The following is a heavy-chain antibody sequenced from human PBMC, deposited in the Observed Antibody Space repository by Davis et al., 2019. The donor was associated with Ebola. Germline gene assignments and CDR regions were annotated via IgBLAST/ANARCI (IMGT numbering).Heavy chain of an antibody. D-gene: IGHD4-17*01. Sequence: GGSLRLSCAVSEFTFTTAWMSWVRQAPGKGLEWVAVTPYHGFNENYADSVKGRFTISRDNSKNRLYLQMDSLRPEDTAVYYCVRDYGDYTIASHYFDHWGQGTLVTVSS. CDR1: EFTFTTAW. V-gene: IGHV3-30*13. CDR3: VRDYGDYTIASHYFDH. CDR2: TPYHGFNE. J-gene: IGHJ4*02.